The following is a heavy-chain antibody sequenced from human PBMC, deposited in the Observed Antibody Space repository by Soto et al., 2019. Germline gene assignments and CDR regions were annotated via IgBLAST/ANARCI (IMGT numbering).Heavy chain of an antibody. CDR3: ARGKSRDAYNPLGH. J-gene: IGHJ5*02. CDR2: IYTAGPT. V-gene: IGHV3-53*01. D-gene: IGHD1-1*01. CDR1: GFTVSNYY. Sequence: GGSLRLSCAASGFTVSNYYMSCVRQTPGRGLQWVSVIYTAGPTYYADSVKGRFTISRDESKNTLYFQMDNLRAEDTATYYCARGKSRDAYNPLGHWCPGTLVTVSS.